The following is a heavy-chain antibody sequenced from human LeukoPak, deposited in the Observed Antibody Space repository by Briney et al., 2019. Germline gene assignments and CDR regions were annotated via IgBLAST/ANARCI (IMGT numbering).Heavy chain of an antibody. CDR2: INPNSGGT. D-gene: IGHD5-18*01. CDR3: AREDTAMASYYFDY. V-gene: IGHV1-2*02. Sequence: ASVKVSCKASGYTFTGYYMHWVRQAPGQGLEWMGWINPNSGGTNYAQKFQGRVTMTRDTSISTAYMELSRLRSDDTAVYYCAREDTAMASYYFDYWGQGTLVTVSS. CDR1: GYTFTGYY. J-gene: IGHJ4*02.